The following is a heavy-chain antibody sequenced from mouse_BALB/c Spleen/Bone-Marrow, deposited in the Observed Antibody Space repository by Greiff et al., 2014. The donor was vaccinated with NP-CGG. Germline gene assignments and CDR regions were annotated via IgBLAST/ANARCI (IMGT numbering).Heavy chain of an antibody. CDR1: GYAFSSSW. D-gene: IGHD5-5*01. CDR2: IYPGDGDT. CDR3: ARHYLYYFDY. Sequence: QVQLQQSGPELVKPGASVKISCKASGYAFSSSWMNWAKQRPGQGLERIGRIYPGDGDTNYNGKFKGKATLTADKSSSTAYMQLSTLPFVDSAVYFFARHYLYYFDYWGQGPPLTVSP. V-gene: IGHV1-82*01. J-gene: IGHJ2*01.